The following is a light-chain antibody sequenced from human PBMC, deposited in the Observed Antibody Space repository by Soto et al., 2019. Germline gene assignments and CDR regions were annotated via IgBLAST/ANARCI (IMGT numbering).Light chain of an antibody. J-gene: IGKJ4*01. CDR1: HIVSSTS. CDR3: QKYGGSLL. CDR2: GAS. Sequence: ERAFTQSPRSLYLSPGETARPYPSVCHIVSSTSLASYQQKPGQAPRLLIFGASTRATGIPDRFSGSGSETDFTLTISRLQPEAFAVYYCQKYGGSLLFGGGTKVDIK. V-gene: IGKV3-20*01.